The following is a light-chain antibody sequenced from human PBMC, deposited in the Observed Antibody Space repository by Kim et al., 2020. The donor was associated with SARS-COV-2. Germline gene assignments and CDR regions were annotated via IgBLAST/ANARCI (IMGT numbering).Light chain of an antibody. J-gene: IGLJ3*02. V-gene: IGLV1-44*01. Sequence: GQRVTISCSGSRSNIGTSTMYWYQHLPGTAPKLLFYGYDQRPSGVPDRFSGSKSGTSASLAISGLQPEDEADYYCATWDGSLSAWVFGGGTQLTVL. CDR1: RSNIGTST. CDR2: GYD. CDR3: ATWDGSLSAWV.